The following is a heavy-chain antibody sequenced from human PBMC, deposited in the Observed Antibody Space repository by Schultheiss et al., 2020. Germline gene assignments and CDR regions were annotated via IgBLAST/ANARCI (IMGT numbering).Heavy chain of an antibody. J-gene: IGHJ5*01. V-gene: IGHV4-59*12. Sequence: SETLSLTCTVSGGSISSYYWSWIRQPPGKGLEWIGSIYYSGSTYYNPSLKSRVTISVDTSKNQFSLKLSSVTAADTAIYYCARRVSGGFDSWGQGTLVTVSS. D-gene: IGHD2-15*01. CDR2: IYYSGST. CDR1: GGSISSYY. CDR3: ARRVSGGFDS.